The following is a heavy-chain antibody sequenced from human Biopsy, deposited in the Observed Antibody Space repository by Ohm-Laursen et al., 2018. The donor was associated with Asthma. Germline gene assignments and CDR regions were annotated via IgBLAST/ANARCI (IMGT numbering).Heavy chain of an antibody. CDR1: GFTFRSYA. J-gene: IGHJ4*02. V-gene: IGHV3-30-3*01. CDR3: ARDVVEWYLPASDF. CDR2: GGSYYDGGLK. D-gene: IGHD3-3*01. Sequence: SLRLSCAASGFTFRSYAMHWVRQAPGKGLEWVAVGGSYYDGGLKYYADSVNGRFTVSRDDSKNTLYLQMNSLRPDDTAVYYCARDVVEWYLPASDFWGQGTLVTVSS.